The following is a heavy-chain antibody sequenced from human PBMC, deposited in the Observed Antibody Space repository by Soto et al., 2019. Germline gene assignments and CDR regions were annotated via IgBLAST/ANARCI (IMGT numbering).Heavy chain of an antibody. J-gene: IGHJ4*02. CDR2: INPSGGST. CDR3: ARKTTYCSSTSCYSHFDY. V-gene: IGHV1-46*01. D-gene: IGHD2-2*01. CDR1: GYTFTSYY. Sequence: VSVKVSCKASGYTFTSYYMHWVRQAPGQGLEWMGIINPSGGSTSYAQKFQGRVTMTRDTSTSTVYMELSSLRSEDTAVYYCARKTTYCSSTSCYSHFDYWGQGTLVTVSS.